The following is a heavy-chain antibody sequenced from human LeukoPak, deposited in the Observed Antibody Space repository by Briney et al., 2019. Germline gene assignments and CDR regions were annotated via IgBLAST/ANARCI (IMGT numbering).Heavy chain of an antibody. Sequence: NPSKTLSLTCTVSGGSISSSSYYWSWIRQPPGKGLEWLGYIYYSGSTNYNPSLKSRVTISVDTSKNQFSLKLSSVTAADTAVYYCARVGELRYFDWLPSPFDYWGQGTLVTVSS. D-gene: IGHD3-9*01. V-gene: IGHV4-61*01. CDR2: IYYSGST. J-gene: IGHJ4*02. CDR1: GGSISSSSYY. CDR3: ARVGELRYFDWLPSPFDY.